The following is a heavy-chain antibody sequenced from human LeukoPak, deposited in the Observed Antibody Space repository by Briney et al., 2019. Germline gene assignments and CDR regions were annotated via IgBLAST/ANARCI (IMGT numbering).Heavy chain of an antibody. Sequence: PGGSLRPSCAASGFTFSSDSMNWVRQAPGKGLEWVSSISSSSSYIYYADSVKGRFTISRDNAKNSLYLQMNSLRAEDTAVYYCAREARLYYYDSSGYSPWGQGTLVTVSS. CDR3: AREARLYYYDSSGYSP. CDR1: GFTFSSDS. D-gene: IGHD3-22*01. J-gene: IGHJ5*02. CDR2: ISSSSSYI. V-gene: IGHV3-21*01.